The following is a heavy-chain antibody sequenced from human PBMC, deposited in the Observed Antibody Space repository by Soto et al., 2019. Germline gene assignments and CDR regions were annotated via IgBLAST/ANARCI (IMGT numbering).Heavy chain of an antibody. CDR3: ARHGFYGDFSSNYFDP. Sequence: HGESLKISCKGSGYTFSNWWIAWVRQMPGKGLEYMGIIYPSDSQTRYSPSFQGQVTISADKSINTAYLQWSSLKASDTAIYYCARHGFYGDFSSNYFDPWGQGTLVTVSS. D-gene: IGHD4-17*01. J-gene: IGHJ5*02. V-gene: IGHV5-51*01. CDR2: IYPSDSQT. CDR1: GYTFSNWW.